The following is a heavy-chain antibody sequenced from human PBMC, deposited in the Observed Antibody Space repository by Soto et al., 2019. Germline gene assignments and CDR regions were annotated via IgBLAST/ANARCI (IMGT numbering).Heavy chain of an antibody. V-gene: IGHV3-23*01. D-gene: IGHD3-22*01. CDR2: ITGSGGST. CDR1: GFTFSSYA. Sequence: EVQLFESGGGLVQPGGSLRLSCAASGFTFSSYAMSWVRQAPGKGLEWVSAITGSGGSTYYADSVKGRFTISRDNSKNTLYLQMNSLRAEDTAVYYCAKDRDFTVIVVVTLFDYWGQGTLVTVSS. CDR3: AKDRDFTVIVVVTLFDY. J-gene: IGHJ4*02.